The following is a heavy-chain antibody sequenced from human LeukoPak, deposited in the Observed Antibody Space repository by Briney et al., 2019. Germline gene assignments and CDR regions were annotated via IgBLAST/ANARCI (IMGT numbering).Heavy chain of an antibody. V-gene: IGHV4-59*01. J-gene: IGHJ4*02. CDR3: ARGDGGSYGFDY. CDR1: GGSISSYY. D-gene: IGHD1-26*01. Sequence: SETLSLTCTVSGGSISSYYWSWIRQPPGKGLEWIGYIYHSGSTNYNPSLKSRVTISVDTSKNRFSLKLSSVTAADTAVYYCARGDGGSYGFDYWGQGTLVTVSS. CDR2: IYHSGST.